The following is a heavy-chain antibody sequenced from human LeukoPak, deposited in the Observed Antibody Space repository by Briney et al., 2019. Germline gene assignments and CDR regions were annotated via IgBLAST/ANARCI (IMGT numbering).Heavy chain of an antibody. CDR1: GFTFSTYA. J-gene: IGHJ4*02. CDR2: ISYDGSNK. CDR3: AALWFGELDY. V-gene: IGHV3-30*03. D-gene: IGHD3-10*01. Sequence: GGSLRLSCAASGFTFSTYAMSWVRQAPGKGLEWVAVISYDGSNKYYADSVKGRFTISRDNSKNTLYLQMNSLRAEDTAVYYCAALWFGELDYWGQGTLVTVSS.